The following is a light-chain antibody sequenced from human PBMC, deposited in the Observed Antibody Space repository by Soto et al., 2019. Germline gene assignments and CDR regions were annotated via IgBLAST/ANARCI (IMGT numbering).Light chain of an antibody. CDR1: QSINTN. CDR3: QQYDQWWT. Sequence: EILMTHSPATLSESPGERATFSCRASQSINTNLAWFQLKPGQAPRLLIYGASISAAGIPARFSGSGSATEFSLTISSLKSEDFGVFFCQQYDQWWTVGQGNKVDIK. J-gene: IGKJ1*01. CDR2: GAS. V-gene: IGKV3-15*01.